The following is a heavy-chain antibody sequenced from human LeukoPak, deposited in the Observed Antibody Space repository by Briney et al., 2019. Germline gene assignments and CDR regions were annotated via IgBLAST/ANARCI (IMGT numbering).Heavy chain of an antibody. CDR1: GGSISSYY. Sequence: SETLSLTCTVSGGSISSYYWSWIRQPPGKGLEWSGCIYYSGSTNYNPSLKSRVTISVDTSKNQFSLKLSSVTAADTAVYYCARGSGYSYGYLGYWGQGTLVTVSS. D-gene: IGHD5-18*01. CDR2: IYYSGST. CDR3: ARGSGYSYGYLGY. J-gene: IGHJ4*02. V-gene: IGHV4-59*01.